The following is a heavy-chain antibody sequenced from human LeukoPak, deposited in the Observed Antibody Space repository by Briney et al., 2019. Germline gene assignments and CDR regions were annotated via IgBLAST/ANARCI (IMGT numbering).Heavy chain of an antibody. D-gene: IGHD7-27*01. CDR1: GFTFSNYW. CDR2: IYSDGSSK. V-gene: IGHV3-74*01. CDR3: ARGAWGSHDY. J-gene: IGHJ4*02. Sequence: GGSLRLSCAASGFTFSNYWMHWVRQAPGKGLMWVSRIYSDGSSKTYADSVKGRFTISRDNAKNTLYLQMNSLRAEDTAVYYGARGAWGSHDYWGQGTLVTVSS.